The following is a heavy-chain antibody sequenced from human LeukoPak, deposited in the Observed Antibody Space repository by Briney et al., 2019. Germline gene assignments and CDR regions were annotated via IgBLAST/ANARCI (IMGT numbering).Heavy chain of an antibody. J-gene: IGHJ5*02. CDR1: GFTFSSYW. CDR3: ARDVPLLWFGELLHWFDP. CDR2: IKQDGSEK. Sequence: GGSLRLSCAASGFTFSSYWMSWVRQVPGKGLEWVANIKQDGSEKYYVDSVKGRFTISRDNSKNTLYLQMNSLRAEDTAVYYCARDVPLLWFGELLHWFDPWGQGTLVTVSS. V-gene: IGHV3-7*01. D-gene: IGHD3-10*01.